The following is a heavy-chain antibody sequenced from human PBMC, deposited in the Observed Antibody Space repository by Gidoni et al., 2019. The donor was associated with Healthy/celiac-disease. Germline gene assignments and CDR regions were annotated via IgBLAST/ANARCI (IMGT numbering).Heavy chain of an antibody. D-gene: IGHD1-26*01. Sequence: EVQLVEAGGGLVKPGGSLRLCCAASGFTFSCYSMNWVRQAPGKGLEWVSSISSSSSYIYYADSVKGRFTISRDNAKNSLYLQMNSLRAEDTAVYYCARVLYSGSYGDARDAFDIWGQGTMVTVSS. J-gene: IGHJ3*02. CDR2: ISSSSSYI. CDR3: ARVLYSGSYGDARDAFDI. CDR1: GFTFSCYS. V-gene: IGHV3-21*01.